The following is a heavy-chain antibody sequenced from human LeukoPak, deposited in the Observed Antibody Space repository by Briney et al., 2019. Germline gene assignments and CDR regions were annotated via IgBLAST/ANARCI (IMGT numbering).Heavy chain of an antibody. CDR3: ARGAPMIVEIAIDY. CDR2: INPNSGGK. CDR1: GYPFTSYY. J-gene: IGHJ4*02. Sequence: AAVQISFKASGYPFTSYYMDWGRPAPGQGGEGMGWINPNSGGKNYSKKFEGRVTITRDTSINTAYMELSRLRSDDTAVYYCARGAPMIVEIAIDYWGQGTLVTVSS. V-gene: IGHV1-2*02. D-gene: IGHD3-22*01.